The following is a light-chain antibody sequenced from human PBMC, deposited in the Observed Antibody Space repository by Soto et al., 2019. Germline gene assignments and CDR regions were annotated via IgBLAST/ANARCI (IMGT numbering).Light chain of an antibody. Sequence: EIVMTQSPATLSGSPGERATLSCRASQSVSTNLAWYQQKPGQAPRLLIYGASTRATGIPARFSGSGSGTEFTLTISSLQSEDFAVYYCQQYTNRPPWTFGQGTKG. J-gene: IGKJ1*01. CDR2: GAS. V-gene: IGKV3-15*01. CDR3: QQYTNRPPWT. CDR1: QSVSTN.